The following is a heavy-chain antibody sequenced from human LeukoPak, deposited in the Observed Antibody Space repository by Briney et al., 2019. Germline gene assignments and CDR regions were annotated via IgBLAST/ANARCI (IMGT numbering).Heavy chain of an antibody. CDR1: GFTFSSFK. CDR2: ISPISSYI. D-gene: IGHD3-16*01. CDR3: ARDLTGGEYFDS. Sequence: GGSLRLSCAASGFTFSSFKMTWVRQGPGKGLEWVASISPISSYIFYADSLKGRVTVSRDNGKSSVFLQMSSLRVEDTAVYYCARDLTGGEYFDSWGQGTLVSVSS. J-gene: IGHJ4*02. V-gene: IGHV3-21*01.